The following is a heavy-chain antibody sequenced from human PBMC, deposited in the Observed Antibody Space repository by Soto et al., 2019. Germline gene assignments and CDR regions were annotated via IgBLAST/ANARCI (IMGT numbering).Heavy chain of an antibody. Sequence: PTLVNPTQTLTLTCTFSGFSLSTIVVGVCWIRQPPGKALEWLALIYWDDDKRYSPSLKSRLTITKDTSKNQVVLTMTNMDPVDTATYYCAHRPWYSSSPYFDYWGQGTLVTVSS. D-gene: IGHD6-6*01. CDR3: AHRPWYSSSPYFDY. J-gene: IGHJ4*02. V-gene: IGHV2-5*02. CDR2: IYWDDDK. CDR1: GFSLSTIVVG.